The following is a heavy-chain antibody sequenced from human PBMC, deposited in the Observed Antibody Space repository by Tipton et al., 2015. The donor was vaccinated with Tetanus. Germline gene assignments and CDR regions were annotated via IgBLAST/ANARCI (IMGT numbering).Heavy chain of an antibody. D-gene: IGHD3-3*01. Sequence: TLSLTCTVSGGSIRGGTFYWGWIRQPPGKGLEWIGSIYESGDTYYIPSLKSRVTISVDTSKNQFSLNLNSMAAADTGVYYCARHQSGYSTPFDYWGQGNLVTVSS. CDR2: IYESGDT. V-gene: IGHV4-39*01. CDR3: ARHQSGYSTPFDY. CDR1: GGSIRGGTFY. J-gene: IGHJ4*02.